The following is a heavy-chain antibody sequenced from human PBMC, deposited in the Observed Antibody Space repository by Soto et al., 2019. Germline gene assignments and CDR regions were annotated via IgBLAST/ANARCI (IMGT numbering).Heavy chain of an antibody. CDR3: AKGSIEYRASVDN. Sequence: EVQLLESGGGLVQPGGSLRLSCEASGFSFSSYTMFWVRQAPGKGLEWVSVISARGGSFYFADSVKGRFTISRDNSKNVLSLEMNSLRAEDTATYFCAKGSIEYRASVDNWGQGTLVVVSS. J-gene: IGHJ4*02. CDR1: GFSFSSYT. CDR2: ISARGGSF. V-gene: IGHV3-23*01. D-gene: IGHD5-12*01.